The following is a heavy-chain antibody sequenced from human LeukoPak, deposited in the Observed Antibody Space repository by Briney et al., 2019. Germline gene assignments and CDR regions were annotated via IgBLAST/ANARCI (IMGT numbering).Heavy chain of an antibody. CDR3: ARVWSGSFDY. D-gene: IGHD3-3*01. Sequence: SETLSLTCTVSGGSISSSSYYWGWIRQPPGKGLEWIGSIYYSGSTYYNPSLKSRVTISVDTSKNQFSLKLSSVTAADTAVYYCARVWSGSFDYWGERTLVTVSS. J-gene: IGHJ4*02. CDR2: IYYSGST. V-gene: IGHV4-39*01. CDR1: GGSISSSSYY.